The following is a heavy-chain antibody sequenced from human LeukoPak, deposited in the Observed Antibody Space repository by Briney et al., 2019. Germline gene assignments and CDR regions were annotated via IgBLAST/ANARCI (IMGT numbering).Heavy chain of an antibody. V-gene: IGHV3-11*04. CDR3: VRGGRGERPNY. CDR2: ISSGDTI. J-gene: IGHJ4*02. D-gene: IGHD3-16*01. Sequence: KSGGSLRLSCAASGFTFSDYYMSWIRQAPGKGLEWISYISSGDTIFYADSVKGRFTISRDNAKNSLYLQMNSLRVEDTAVYYCVRGGRGERPNYWGQGTLVTVSS. CDR1: GFTFSDYY.